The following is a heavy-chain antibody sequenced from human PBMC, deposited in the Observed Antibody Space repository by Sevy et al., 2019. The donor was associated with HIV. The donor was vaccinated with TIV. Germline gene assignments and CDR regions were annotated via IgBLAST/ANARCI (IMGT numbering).Heavy chain of an antibody. V-gene: IGHV3-21*01. J-gene: IGHJ3*02. Sequence: GGSLRLSCAASGFTFSSYSMNWVRQAPGKGLEWVSSISSRSNYIYYADSVKGRFTISRDNAKNSLYLQMNSLRAEDTAIYSCESDAREGRGYFHDGFDMWGQGTLVTVSS. D-gene: IGHD3-22*01. CDR1: GFTFSSYS. CDR2: ISSRSNYI. CDR3: ESDAREGRGYFHDGFDM.